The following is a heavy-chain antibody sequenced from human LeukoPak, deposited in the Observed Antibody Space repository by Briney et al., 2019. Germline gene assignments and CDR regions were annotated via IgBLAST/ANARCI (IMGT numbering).Heavy chain of an antibody. CDR3: ARLVPPSITATGTWFDP. J-gene: IGHJ5*02. D-gene: IGHD6-13*01. CDR1: GGSISSYY. Sequence: SETLSLTCTVSGGSISSYYWSWIRQPPGKGLEWIGYIYYSGTTNYNPSLKSRVTISVDTSKNQFSLKLSSVTAADTAVYYCARLVPPSITATGTWFDPWGQGTLVAVSS. CDR2: IYYSGTT. V-gene: IGHV4-59*08.